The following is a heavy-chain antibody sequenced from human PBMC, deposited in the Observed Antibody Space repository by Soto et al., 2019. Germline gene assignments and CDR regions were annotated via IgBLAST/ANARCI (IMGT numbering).Heavy chain of an antibody. Sequence: VPLSLTGTVYDWYFSGYCVSLIRQNPGKGLEWIGEINHSGSTNYNPSLKSRVTISVDTSKNQFSLKLSSVTAADTAVYYCARATGYCSGGSCYAPERDLDVWGQGTTVTLSS. CDR1: DWYFSGYC. CDR2: INHSGST. V-gene: IGHV4-34*01. CDR3: ARATGYCSGGSCYAPERDLDV. D-gene: IGHD2-15*01. J-gene: IGHJ6*02.